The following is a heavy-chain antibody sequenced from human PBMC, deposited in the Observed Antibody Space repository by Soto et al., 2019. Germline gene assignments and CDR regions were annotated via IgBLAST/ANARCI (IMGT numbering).Heavy chain of an antibody. D-gene: IGHD4-17*01. CDR3: ARLWNTVSFDY. V-gene: IGHV4-59*08. CDR2: IYYSGST. J-gene: IGHJ4*02. CDR1: GGSISSYY. Sequence: SETLSLTCTVSGGSISSYYWSWIRQPPGKGLEWIGYIYYSGSTNYNPSLKSRVTISVDTSKNQFSLKLSSVTAADTAVYYCARLWNTVSFDYWGQGTLVTVSS.